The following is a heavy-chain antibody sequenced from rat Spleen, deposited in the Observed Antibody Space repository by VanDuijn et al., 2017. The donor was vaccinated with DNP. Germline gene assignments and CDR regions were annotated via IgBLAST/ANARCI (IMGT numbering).Heavy chain of an antibody. J-gene: IGHJ2*01. Sequence: EVQLVESGGGLVQPGRSLKLSCAASGFTFSDYNMAWVRQAPTKGLELVAYLSTGGGITYYRDSVKGRFTLSRDNAESTLYLQMDSLRSEDTATYYCTTTHYFDGWFPFDYWGQGVMVTVSS. D-gene: IGHD1-12*02. V-gene: IGHV5-27*01. CDR2: LSTGGGIT. CDR3: TTTHYFDGWFPFDY. CDR1: GFTFSDYN.